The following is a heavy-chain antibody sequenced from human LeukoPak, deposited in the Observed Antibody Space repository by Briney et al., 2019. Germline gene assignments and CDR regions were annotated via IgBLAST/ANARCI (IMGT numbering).Heavy chain of an antibody. J-gene: IGHJ3*02. CDR3: ARFRDYYDSSGYYYAYAFDI. CDR2: IYYSGST. CDR1: GGSISSGGYY. Sequence: SETLSLTCTVSGGSISSGGYYWSWIRQHPGEGLEWIGYIYYSGSTYYNPSLKSRVTISVDTSKNQFSLKLSSVTAADTAVYYCARFRDYYDSSGYYYAYAFDIWGQGTMVTVSS. V-gene: IGHV4-31*03. D-gene: IGHD3-22*01.